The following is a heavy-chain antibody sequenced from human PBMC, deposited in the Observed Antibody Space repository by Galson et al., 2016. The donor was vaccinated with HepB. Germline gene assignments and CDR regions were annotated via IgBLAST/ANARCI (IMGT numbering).Heavy chain of an antibody. D-gene: IGHD6-6*01. Sequence: QRHCFADAGFTLTTYLSHCVSRAPGKGLEWVALIAYDGSNKYYADPVKGRFTISRATSKITLTLEMNSLRAEDTAAYYCARVGIAARYYYGMDVWGQGTTVTVSS. V-gene: IGHV3-30*04. CDR1: GFTLTTYL. CDR2: IAYDGSNK. J-gene: IGHJ6*02. CDR3: ARVGIAARYYYGMDV.